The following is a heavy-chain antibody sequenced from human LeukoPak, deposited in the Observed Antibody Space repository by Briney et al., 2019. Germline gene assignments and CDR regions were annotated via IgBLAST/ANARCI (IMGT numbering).Heavy chain of an antibody. J-gene: IGHJ3*02. CDR1: ADSIRSYG. CDR3: ARSRVRGSPHPNAFDI. Sequence: ASVKVSCKASADSIRSYGITWVRQAPGQGLEWMGWISDYDGNTNYAQNVQGRVTMTTDTSTSTAYMELRSLRSDDTAVYYCARSRVRGSPHPNAFDIWGQGTKVTVPS. CDR2: ISDYDGNT. V-gene: IGHV1-18*01. D-gene: IGHD3-10*01.